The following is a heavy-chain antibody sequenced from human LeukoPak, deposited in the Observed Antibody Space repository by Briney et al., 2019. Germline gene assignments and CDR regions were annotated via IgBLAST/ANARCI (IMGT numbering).Heavy chain of an antibody. CDR2: INHDGSST. V-gene: IGHV3-74*01. J-gene: IGHJ5*02. Sequence: GGSLRLSCATSGFTFTTFWMHWVRQAPGKGLVWVSRINHDGSSTNYADSVKGRFTISRDNSKNTLYLQMNSLRAEDTAVYYCAKGFQLGMWIWFDPWGQGALVTVSS. D-gene: IGHD7-27*01. CDR3: AKGFQLGMWIWFDP. CDR1: GFTFTTFW.